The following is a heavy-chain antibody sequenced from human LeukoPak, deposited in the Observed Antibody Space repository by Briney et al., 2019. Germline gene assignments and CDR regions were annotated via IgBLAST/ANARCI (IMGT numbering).Heavy chain of an antibody. CDR2: ISWNSGSI. CDR3: AKDKRSYYDGSGAFDI. D-gene: IGHD3-22*01. CDR1: GFTFDDYA. J-gene: IGHJ3*02. V-gene: IGHV3-9*01. Sequence: PGRSLRLSCAASGFTFDDYAMHWVRQAPEKGLEWVSGISWNSGSIGYADSVKGRFTISRDNAKNSLYLQMNSLRAEDTALYYCAKDKRSYYDGSGAFDIWGQGTMVTVSS.